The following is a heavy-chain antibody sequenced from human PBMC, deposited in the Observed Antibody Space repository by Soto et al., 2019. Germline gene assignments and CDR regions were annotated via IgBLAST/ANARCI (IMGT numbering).Heavy chain of an antibody. CDR1: GFTFSSYG. D-gene: IGHD6-13*01. Sequence: GGSLRLSCAASGFTFSSYGMHWVRQAPGKGLEWVAVIWYDGSNKYYADSVKGRFTISRDNSKNTLYLQMNSLRAEDTAVYYCARDRSRAARWSYFDYWGQGTLVTVSS. V-gene: IGHV3-33*01. J-gene: IGHJ4*02. CDR2: IWYDGSNK. CDR3: ARDRSRAARWSYFDY.